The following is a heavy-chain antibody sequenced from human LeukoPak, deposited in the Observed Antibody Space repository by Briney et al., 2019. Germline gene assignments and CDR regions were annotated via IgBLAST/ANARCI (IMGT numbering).Heavy chain of an antibody. CDR2: IYYNGST. Sequence: SETLSLTCIVSGGSISSYYWTWIRQPPGKGLEWIGYIYYNGSTNYNPSLKSRVTISVDTSKNQFSLKLNSVTAADTAVYYCARQSRGIAVAGLDYWGQGVLVTVSS. J-gene: IGHJ4*02. CDR3: ARQSRGIAVAGLDY. V-gene: IGHV4-59*08. CDR1: GGSISSYY. D-gene: IGHD6-19*01.